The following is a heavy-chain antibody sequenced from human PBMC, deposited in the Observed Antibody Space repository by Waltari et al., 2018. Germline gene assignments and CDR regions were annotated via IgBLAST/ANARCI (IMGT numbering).Heavy chain of an antibody. J-gene: IGHJ4*02. V-gene: IGHV3-30*02. CDR1: GLIFSRYD. CDR2: IRYDGSRK. CDR3: ATDMSTSSPPL. Sequence: QVYLMESGGGVVLPGGSLRISCVASGLIFSRYDMHWVRQAPGKGLECVALIRYDGSRKFYADSVKARFTISRDNSRDTLFLQMNSLRSPDTAIYYCATDMSTSSPPLWGRGTLVTVSS.